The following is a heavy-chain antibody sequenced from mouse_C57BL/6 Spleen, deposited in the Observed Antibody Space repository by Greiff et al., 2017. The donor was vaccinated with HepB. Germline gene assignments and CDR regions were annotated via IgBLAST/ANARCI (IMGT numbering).Heavy chain of an antibody. CDR2: IDPETGGT. CDR1: GYTFTDYE. V-gene: IGHV1-15*01. CDR3: TRGYGSSPYAMDY. Sequence: LVESGAELVRPGASVTLSCKASGYTFTDYEMHWVKQTPVHGLEWIGAIDPETGGTAYNQKFKGKAILTADKSSSTAYMELRSLTSEDSAVYYCTRGYGSSPYAMDYWGQGTSVTVSS. D-gene: IGHD1-1*01. J-gene: IGHJ4*01.